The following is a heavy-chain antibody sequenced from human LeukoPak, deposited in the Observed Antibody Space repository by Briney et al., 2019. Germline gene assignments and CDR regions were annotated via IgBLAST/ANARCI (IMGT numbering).Heavy chain of an antibody. D-gene: IGHD2-2*01. CDR2: IYYSGST. V-gene: IGHV4-39*07. J-gene: IGHJ4*02. CDR3: ARVGCSSTSCYPDY. Sequence: SETLSLTCTVSGGSISSSSYYWGWIRQPPGKGLEWIGSIYYSGSTYYNPSLKSRVTISVDTSKNQFSLKLSSVTAADTAVYYCARVGCSSTSCYPDYWGQGTLVTVSS. CDR1: GGSISSSSYY.